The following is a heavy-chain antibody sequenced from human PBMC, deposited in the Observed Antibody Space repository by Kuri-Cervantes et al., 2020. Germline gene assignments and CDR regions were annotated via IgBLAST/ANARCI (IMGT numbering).Heavy chain of an antibody. CDR1: GFTFSDYW. V-gene: IGHV3-7*01. D-gene: IGHD1-14*01. Sequence: GGSLRLSCAASGFTFSDYWMSWVRQAPGKGLEWVANIKPDGSVTFYVDSVKGRFTISRDNAKNSLSLQMNSLRVEDPAVYYCTRDLNSRGKGAYWGQGTLVTVSS. CDR2: IKPDGSVT. J-gene: IGHJ4*02. CDR3: TRDLNSRGKGAY.